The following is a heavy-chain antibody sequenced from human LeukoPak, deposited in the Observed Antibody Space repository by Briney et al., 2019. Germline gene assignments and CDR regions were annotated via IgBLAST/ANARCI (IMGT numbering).Heavy chain of an antibody. V-gene: IGHV3-48*04. CDR2: ISDSSSAI. CDR1: GFTFSSFS. J-gene: IGHJ4*02. Sequence: GGSLRLSCAASGFTFSSFSMNWVRQAPGKGLEWVSYISDSSSAIYYADSVKGRFTISRDNAKNSVFLQMDNLRAEDTAVYYCAAGGDYWGQGTLATVSS. CDR3: AAGGDY.